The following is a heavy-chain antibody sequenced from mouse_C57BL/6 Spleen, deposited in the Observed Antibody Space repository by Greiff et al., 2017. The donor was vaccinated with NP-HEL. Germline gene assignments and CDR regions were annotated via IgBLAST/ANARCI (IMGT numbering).Heavy chain of an antibody. CDR1: GYTFTDYY. V-gene: IGHV1-26*01. CDR3: ASSSPYYAMDY. CDR2: INPNNGGT. Sequence: EVQLQQSGPELVKPGASVKISCKASGYTFTDYYMNWVKQSHGKSLEWIGDINPNNGGTSYNQKFKGKVTLTVDKSSSTAYMELRSLTSEDSAVYYCASSSPYYAMDYWGQGTSVTVSS. D-gene: IGHD1-1*01. J-gene: IGHJ4*01.